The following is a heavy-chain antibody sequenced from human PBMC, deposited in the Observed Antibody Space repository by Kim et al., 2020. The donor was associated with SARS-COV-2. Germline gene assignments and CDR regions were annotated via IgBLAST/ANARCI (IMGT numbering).Heavy chain of an antibody. CDR3: ARPRRLGMQVDY. V-gene: IGHV4-39*01. CDR1: GGSISSSSYY. CDR2: IYYSGST. D-gene: IGHD3-16*01. J-gene: IGHJ4*02. Sequence: SETLSLTCTVSGGSISSSSYYWGWIRQPPGKGLEWIGSIYYSGSTYYNPSLKSRVTISVDTSKNQFSLKLSSVTAADTAVYYCARPRRLGMQVDYWGQGTLVTVSS.